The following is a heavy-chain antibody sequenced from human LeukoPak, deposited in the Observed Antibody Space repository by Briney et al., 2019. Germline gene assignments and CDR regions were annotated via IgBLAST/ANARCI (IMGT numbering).Heavy chain of an antibody. V-gene: IGHV3-23*01. Sequence: QTGGSLRLSCAASVFTFSNFAMTWVRQALGKGLEWVSSISGRTDSTYYADSVKGRFTISRDNSKNTLYLQMNSLRAEDTAVYYCAKGSYTSGWSYSFDYWGQGTLVTVSS. CDR2: ISGRTDST. CDR3: AKGSYTSGWSYSFDY. J-gene: IGHJ4*02. CDR1: VFTFSNFA. D-gene: IGHD6-19*01.